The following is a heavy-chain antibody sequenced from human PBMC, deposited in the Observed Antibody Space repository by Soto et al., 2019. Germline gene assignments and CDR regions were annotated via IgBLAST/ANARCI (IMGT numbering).Heavy chain of an antibody. CDR2: ISHDGSNK. D-gene: IGHD3-22*01. V-gene: IGHV3-30-3*01. J-gene: IGHJ3*02. Sequence: GGSLRLSCAASGFTFSSYAMPWVRQAPGKGLEWVAVISHDGSNKYYADSVNGRFTISRDNSKNALYLQMTSLRAEDTAVYYCARSGSGSIDAFDIWGQGTMVTVSS. CDR3: ARSGSGSIDAFDI. CDR1: GFTFSSYA.